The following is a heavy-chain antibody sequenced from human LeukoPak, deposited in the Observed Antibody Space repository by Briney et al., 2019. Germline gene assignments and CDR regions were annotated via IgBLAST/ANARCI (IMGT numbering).Heavy chain of an antibody. CDR2: INPNSGGT. Sequence: ASVKVSCKVSGYTLTELSMHWVRQAPGQGLEWMGWINPNSGGTNYAQKFQGRVTMTRDTSISTAYMELSRLRSDDTAVYYCARGWNYIELDYWGQGTLVTVSS. CDR1: GYTLTELS. J-gene: IGHJ4*02. CDR3: ARGWNYIELDY. V-gene: IGHV1-2*02. D-gene: IGHD1-7*01.